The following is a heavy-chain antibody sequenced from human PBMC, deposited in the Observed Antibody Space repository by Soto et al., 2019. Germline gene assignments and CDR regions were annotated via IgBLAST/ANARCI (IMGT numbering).Heavy chain of an antibody. Sequence: PSQTLSLTCDISGDSVSSNSAGWNWIRQPPSRGLEWLGRTYYKSKWYYTYAASVKSRITVSPDTSKNQFSLQLTSVTPEDTAVYYCARGSWDDVSGHYYMDVWDKGTTVTVSS. CDR2: TYYKSKWYY. V-gene: IGHV6-1*01. CDR3: ARGSWDDVSGHYYMDV. D-gene: IGHD1-1*01. CDR1: GDSVSSNSAG. J-gene: IGHJ6*03.